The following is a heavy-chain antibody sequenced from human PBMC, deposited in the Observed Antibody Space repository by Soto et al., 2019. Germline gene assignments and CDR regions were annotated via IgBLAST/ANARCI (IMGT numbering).Heavy chain of an antibody. CDR3: ARGRYADY. CDR2: ISAHNGNT. CDR1: GYTFTSYG. Sequence: QVHLVQSGAEVKKPGASVKVSCKASGYTFTSYGITWVRQAPGQGLEWMGWISAHNGNTDYAQKLEGRVIVTRDTSTSTAYMELRSLRSDNTAVYYCARGRYADYWGQGALVTVSS. D-gene: IGHD1-1*01. V-gene: IGHV1-18*01. J-gene: IGHJ4*02.